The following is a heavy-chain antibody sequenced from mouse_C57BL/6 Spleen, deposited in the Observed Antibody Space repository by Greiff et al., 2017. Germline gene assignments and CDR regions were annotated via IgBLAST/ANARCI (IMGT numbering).Heavy chain of an antibody. CDR2: INPNYGTT. V-gene: IGHV1-39*01. D-gene: IGHD1-1*01. CDR1: GYSFTDYN. J-gene: IGHJ1*03. CDR3: ARSVYGSSPLGYFDV. Sequence: VQLKESGPELVKPGASVKISCKASGYSFTDYNMNWVKQSNGKSLEWIGVINPNYGTTSYNQKFKGKATLTVDQSSSTAYMQLNSLTSEDSAVYYCARSVYGSSPLGYFDVWGTGTTVTVSS.